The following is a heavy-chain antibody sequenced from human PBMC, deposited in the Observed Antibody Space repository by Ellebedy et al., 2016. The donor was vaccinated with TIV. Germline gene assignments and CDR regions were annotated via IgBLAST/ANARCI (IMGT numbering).Heavy chain of an antibody. D-gene: IGHD3-10*01. CDR3: ARGDYYGSGSYRWDV. V-gene: IGHV1-69*13. J-gene: IGHJ6*02. CDR2: IIPIFGTA. Sequence: AASVKVSCKASGCTFSSYAISWVRQAPGQGLEWMGGIIPIFGTANYAQKFQGRVTITAGESTSTAYMELSSLRSEDTAVYYCARGDYYGSGSYRWDVWGQGTTVTVSS. CDR1: GCTFSSYA.